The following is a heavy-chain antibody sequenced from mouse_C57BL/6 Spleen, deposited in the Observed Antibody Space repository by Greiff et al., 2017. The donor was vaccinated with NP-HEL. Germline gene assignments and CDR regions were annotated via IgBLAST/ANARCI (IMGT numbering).Heavy chain of an antibody. J-gene: IGHJ3*01. CDR3: ARDSSGYVSFAD. V-gene: IGHV1-55*01. Sequence: QVQLQQPGAELVKPGASVKMSCKASGYTFTSYWITWVKQRPGQGLEWIGDIYPGSGSTNYNEKFKSKATLTVDTSSSTAYMQRSSLTSEDSAVYYCARDSSGYVSFADWGQGTLVTVSA. D-gene: IGHD3-2*02. CDR1: GYTFTSYW. CDR2: IYPGSGST.